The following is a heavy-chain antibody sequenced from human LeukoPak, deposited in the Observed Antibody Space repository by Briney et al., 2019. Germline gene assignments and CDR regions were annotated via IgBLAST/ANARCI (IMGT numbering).Heavy chain of an antibody. CDR1: GYAFTGYY. Sequence: ASVKVSCKASGYAFTGYYIHWVRQAPGQGLEWMGWINPNSGGTNYAQKFQGRVTMTRDTSISTAYMGLSRLRSDDTAVYYCARDPRLARHFDYWGQGTLVTVSS. CDR2: INPNSGGT. D-gene: IGHD2-21*01. CDR3: ARDPRLARHFDY. J-gene: IGHJ4*02. V-gene: IGHV1-2*02.